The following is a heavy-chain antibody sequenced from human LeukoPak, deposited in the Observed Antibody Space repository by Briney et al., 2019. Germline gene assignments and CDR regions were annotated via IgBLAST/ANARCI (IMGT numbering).Heavy chain of an antibody. CDR3: QLHAYNWKLTYNWFDP. J-gene: IGHJ5*02. Sequence: GGSLRLSCAASGFIFSSYEMNWVRQAPGKGLEWVSYISSSGSTIYYADSVRGRFTISRDNAKNSLYLQMNSLRAEDTAIYYCQLHAYNWKLTYNWFDPWGRGTLVTVS. CDR1: GFIFSSYE. CDR2: ISSSGSTI. V-gene: IGHV3-48*03. D-gene: IGHD1-20*01.